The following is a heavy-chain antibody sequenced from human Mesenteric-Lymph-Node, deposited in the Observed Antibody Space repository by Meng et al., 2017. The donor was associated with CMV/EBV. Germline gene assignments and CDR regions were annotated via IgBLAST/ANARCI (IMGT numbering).Heavy chain of an antibody. CDR1: GDSVSTGNYY. CDR3: ARRGGGSYQGGAYYYGMDV. CDR2: IYYSGST. V-gene: IGHV4-39*01. J-gene: IGHJ6*02. D-gene: IGHD1-26*01. Sequence: SETLSLTCTVSGDSVSTGNYYWGWIRQPPGKGLEWIGSIYYSGSTYYNPSLKSRVTILVDTSKNQFSLKLTSVTAADTAVYFCARRGGGSYQGGAYYYGMDVWGQGTTVTVSS.